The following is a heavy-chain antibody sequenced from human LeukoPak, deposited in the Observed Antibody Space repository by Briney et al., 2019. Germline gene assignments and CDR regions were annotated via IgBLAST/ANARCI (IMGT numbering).Heavy chain of an antibody. V-gene: IGHV3-48*02. Sequence: PGGSLRLSCAASGFTFSRNSMNWIRQAPGKGPEWVAYIGTVGSDIHYAESVKGRFTISRDNARNSLHLQMNSLRDEDTAVYYCARPVGGQQLVDWGQGTLVTVSS. D-gene: IGHD6-13*01. CDR1: GFTFSRNS. J-gene: IGHJ4*02. CDR3: ARPVGGQQLVD. CDR2: IGTVGSDI.